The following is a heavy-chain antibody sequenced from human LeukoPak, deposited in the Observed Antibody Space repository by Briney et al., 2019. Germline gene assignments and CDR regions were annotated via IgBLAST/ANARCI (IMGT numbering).Heavy chain of an antibody. CDR2: MTEIGDYI. D-gene: IGHD2-15*01. CDR1: GFTFSSYT. V-gene: IGHV3-21*01. J-gene: IGHJ3*02. CDR3: VTEGYCRGGSCSSDAFDI. Sequence: GGSLRLSCAASGFTFSSYTMNWVRRPPGRGREGVASMTEIGDYIYYADSVKGRFTISRDNAKNSLHLQMNSLRVEDTAVYFCVTEGYCRGGSCSSDAFDIWGQGTMVIVSS.